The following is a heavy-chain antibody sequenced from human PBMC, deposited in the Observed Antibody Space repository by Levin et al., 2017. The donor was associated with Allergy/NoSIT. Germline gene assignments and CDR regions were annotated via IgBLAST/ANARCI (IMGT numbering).Heavy chain of an antibody. V-gene: IGHV3-21*01. CDR2: ISSSSSYI. CDR3: ARVSGYDVMGYYYYYYYMDV. Sequence: GESLKISCAASGFTFSSYSMNWVRQAPGKGLEWVSSISSSSSYIYYADSVKGRFTISRDNAKNSLYLQMNSLRAEDTAVYYCARVSGYDVMGYYYYYYYMDVWGKGTTVTVSS. J-gene: IGHJ6*03. D-gene: IGHD5-12*01. CDR1: GFTFSSYS.